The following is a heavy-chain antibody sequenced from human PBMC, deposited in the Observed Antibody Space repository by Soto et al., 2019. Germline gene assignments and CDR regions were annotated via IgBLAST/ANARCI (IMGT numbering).Heavy chain of an antibody. J-gene: IGHJ5*02. V-gene: IGHV4-31*03. Sequence: QVQLQESGPGLVKPSQTLSLTCTVSGGSISSGGYYWSWIRQHPGKGLEWSGYIYYSGSTYYNPFLKSRVTISVDTSKNQFSLKLSSVTAADTAVYYCARGSQYYDYIWGSYRTNWFDPWGQGTLVTVSS. D-gene: IGHD3-16*02. CDR3: ARGSQYYDYIWGSYRTNWFDP. CDR2: IYYSGST. CDR1: GGSISSGGYY.